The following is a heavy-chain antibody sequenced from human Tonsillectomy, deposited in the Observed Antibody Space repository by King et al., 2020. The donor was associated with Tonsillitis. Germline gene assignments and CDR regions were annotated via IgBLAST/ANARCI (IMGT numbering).Heavy chain of an antibody. CDR3: AREDGDADAFDI. D-gene: IGHD5-24*01. Sequence: VQLVESGGGLVQPGGSLRLSCAASVFTFLSYEMNWVRPAPGTGLEWVSFISSSGWTIYYGDSVKGRFTISRDNAKNSLYLQMNTLRAEDTAIYYCAREDGDADAFDIWGQGTMVTVSS. V-gene: IGHV3-48*03. CDR2: ISSSGWTI. J-gene: IGHJ3*02. CDR1: VFTFLSYE.